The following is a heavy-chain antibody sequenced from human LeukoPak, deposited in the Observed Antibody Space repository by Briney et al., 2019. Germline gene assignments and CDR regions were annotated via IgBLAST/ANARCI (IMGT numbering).Heavy chain of an antibody. CDR1: GFALSTNY. CDR2: IYSAGDK. D-gene: IGHD3-22*01. Sequence: PGGSLRLSCAASGFALSTNYMTWVRQAPGQGLEWVSLIYSAGDKYYADSVKGRFTISRDNFKNTLYLQMDSLRAEDTAVYHCARAALEFDNSGRGCWGRGTLVTVSS. CDR3: ARAALEFDNSGRGC. J-gene: IGHJ4*02. V-gene: IGHV3-66*01.